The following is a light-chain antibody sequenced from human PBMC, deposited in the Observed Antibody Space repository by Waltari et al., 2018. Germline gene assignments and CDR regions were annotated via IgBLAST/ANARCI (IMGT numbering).Light chain of an antibody. CDR2: GAS. CDR1: QSVSRA. V-gene: IGKV3-20*01. Sequence: ELVLTQSPVTLSLSLGVRATVSCRASQSVSRALAWYPQQPGQAPRLLIYGASTRATGIADRFSGSGSGTDFSLTISRLEPDDFAVYYCQHYLRLPVTFGQGTTVEI. J-gene: IGKJ1*01. CDR3: QHYLRLPVT.